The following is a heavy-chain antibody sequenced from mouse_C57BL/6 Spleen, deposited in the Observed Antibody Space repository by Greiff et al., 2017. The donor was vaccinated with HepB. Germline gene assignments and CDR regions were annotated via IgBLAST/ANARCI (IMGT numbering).Heavy chain of an antibody. CDR1: GYTFTSYW. D-gene: IGHD2-3*01. CDR3: ARGWTLYAMDY. CDR2: IDPSDSYT. V-gene: IGHV1-69*01. J-gene: IGHJ4*01. Sequence: VQLQQPGAELVMPGASVKLSCKASGYTFTSYWMHWVKQRPGQGLEWIGEIDPSDSYTNYNQKFKGKSTLTVDKSSSTAYMQLSSLTSEDSAVYYCARGWTLYAMDYWGQGTSVTVSS.